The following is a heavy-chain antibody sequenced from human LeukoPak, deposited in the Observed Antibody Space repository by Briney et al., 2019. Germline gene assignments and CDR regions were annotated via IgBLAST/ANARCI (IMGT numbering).Heavy chain of an antibody. CDR2: IWYDGAST. D-gene: IGHD6-19*01. CDR3: ARDDSGWVDY. J-gene: IGHJ4*02. CDR1: GFTFRSYA. Sequence: GGSLRPSCAASGFTFRSYAMNWVRQAPGKGLEWVSVIWYDGASTYYADSVKGRFTISRDNSKNTLYLQMNSLRAEDTAGYYCARDDSGWVDYWGQGTLVTVSS. V-gene: IGHV3-33*01.